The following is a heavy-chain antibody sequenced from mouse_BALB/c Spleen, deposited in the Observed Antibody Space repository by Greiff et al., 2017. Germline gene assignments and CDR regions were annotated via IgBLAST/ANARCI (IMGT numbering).Heavy chain of an antibody. J-gene: IGHJ2*01. D-gene: IGHD2-1*01. V-gene: IGHV7-3*02. CDR2: IRNKANGYTT. CDR1: GFSFSDYY. Sequence: EVQLVESGAGLVQPWRSLCISCAISGFSFSDYYISWVRQHPGKALEWLGFIRNKANGYTTEYSASVKGRFTISRDNSQSFLYLQMNTLRAEHSATYCCARDIEGNYYCDYWGQGTTLTVSS. CDR3: ARDIEGNYYCDY.